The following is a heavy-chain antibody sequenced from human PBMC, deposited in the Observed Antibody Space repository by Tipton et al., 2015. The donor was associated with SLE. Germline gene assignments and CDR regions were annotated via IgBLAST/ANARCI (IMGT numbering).Heavy chain of an antibody. CDR1: GYSIDSNNW. J-gene: IGHJ6*03. Sequence: TLSLTCTVSGYSIDSNNWWAWIRQPPGKGLEWIGYMFHNGATYFNPSLKSRVTMSVDTSKNQFSLRLTSVTAADTAIYYCARVGYLGSGKTWDMDVWGKGITVTVSS. CDR3: ARVGYLGSGKTWDMDV. D-gene: IGHD3-10*01. CDR2: MFHNGAT. V-gene: IGHV4-28*03.